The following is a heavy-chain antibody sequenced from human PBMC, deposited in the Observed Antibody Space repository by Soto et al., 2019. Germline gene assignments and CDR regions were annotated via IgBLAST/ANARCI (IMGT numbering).Heavy chain of an antibody. CDR3: ARARTFSWSHHDY. D-gene: IGHD3-16*01. Sequence: QVHLVQSGAVVENPGASVKVSCKASGYTFTNFGINWVRQAPGQGLEWMGWITPYNGNANYPQKHQDRLTTTTETSTNTAYLELRILRSDDTAVYFCARARTFSWSHHDYWGQGTRVTVSS. CDR1: GYTFTNFG. J-gene: IGHJ4*02. CDR2: ITPYNGNA. V-gene: IGHV1-18*04.